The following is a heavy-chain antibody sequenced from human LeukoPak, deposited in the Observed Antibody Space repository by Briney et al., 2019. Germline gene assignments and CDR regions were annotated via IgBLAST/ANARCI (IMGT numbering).Heavy chain of an antibody. CDR1: GFTFSNHA. J-gene: IGHJ4*02. CDR3: ARVYDSSGYSPFDY. CDR2: ISYDGSNK. D-gene: IGHD3-22*01. Sequence: PGRSLRLSCAASGFTFSNHAMHWVRQAPGKGLEWVAVISYDGSNKYYADSVKGRFTISRDNSKNTLYLQMNSLRAEDTAVYYCARVYDSSGYSPFDYWGQGTLVTVSS. V-gene: IGHV3-30-3*01.